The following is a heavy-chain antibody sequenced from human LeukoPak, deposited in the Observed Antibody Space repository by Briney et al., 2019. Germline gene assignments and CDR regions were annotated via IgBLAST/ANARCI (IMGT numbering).Heavy chain of an antibody. D-gene: IGHD3-9*01. CDR1: GGSISSSSYY. J-gene: IGHJ5*02. Sequence: SETLSLTCTVSGGSISSSSYYWGWIRQPAGKGLEWIGRIYTSGSTNYNPSLKSRVTMSVDTSKNQFSLKLSSVTAADTAVYYCARDTALQEYYDILTGSLGGDWFDPWGQGTLVTVSS. V-gene: IGHV4-61*02. CDR3: ARDTALQEYYDILTGSLGGDWFDP. CDR2: IYTSGST.